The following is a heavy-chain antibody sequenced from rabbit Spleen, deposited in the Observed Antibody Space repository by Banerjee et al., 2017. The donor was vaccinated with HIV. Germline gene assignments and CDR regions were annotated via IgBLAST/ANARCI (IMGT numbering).Heavy chain of an antibody. J-gene: IGHJ6*01. V-gene: IGHV1S40*01. CDR3: ARDLPDIIGWNFGF. CDR2: INMVTGKS. CDR1: GFSFSSSYY. Sequence: QSLEESGGGLVQPEGSLTLTCTASGFSFSSSYYMCWVRQAPGKGLEWITCINMVTGKSVYASWAKGRFIMSRTSSTTVFLQMTSLTAADTATYFCARDLPDIIGWNFGFWGQGTLVTVS. D-gene: IGHD1-1*01.